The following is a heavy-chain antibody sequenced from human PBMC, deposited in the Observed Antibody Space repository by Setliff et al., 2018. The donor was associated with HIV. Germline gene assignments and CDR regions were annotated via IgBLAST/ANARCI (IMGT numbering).Heavy chain of an antibody. Sequence: SETLSLTCTVSGASVNSNNHYWGWIRQPPGKGLEWIASIYYSGTTYYNPSLKSRVTISVDTSKNQFSLKLSSVTAADTAVYYCARLSLSLVRGIINSGDRFFDYWGQGSLVTVSS. V-gene: IGHV4-39*01. D-gene: IGHD3-10*01. J-gene: IGHJ4*02. CDR3: ARLSLSLVRGIINSGDRFFDY. CDR2: IYYSGTT. CDR1: GASVNSNNHY.